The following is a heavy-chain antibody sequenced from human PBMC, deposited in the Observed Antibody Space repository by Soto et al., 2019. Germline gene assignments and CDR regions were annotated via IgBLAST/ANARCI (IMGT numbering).Heavy chain of an antibody. CDR2: MNPNSGNT. J-gene: IGHJ6*02. CDR3: ARWPDGYYYYGMDV. V-gene: IGHV1-8*01. Sequence: QVQLVQSGAEVKKPGASVKVSCKASGYTFTSYDINWVRQATGQGLEWMGWMNPNSGNTDYAQKFQGRVNMTRNTSISTAYMELSSLRSEDTAVYYCARWPDGYYYYGMDVWGQGTTVTVSS. CDR1: GYTFTSYD.